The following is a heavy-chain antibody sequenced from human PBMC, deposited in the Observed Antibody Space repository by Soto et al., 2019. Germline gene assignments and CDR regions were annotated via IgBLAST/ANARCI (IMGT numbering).Heavy chain of an antibody. CDR2: IYYRGSA. CDR1: GGTSGSGGDC. CDR3: ARARYGGNDFDY. Sequence: PSLTLSVTCTVAGGTSGSGGDCWSWIQQPPGKGLEWIGYIYYRGSANYNPSLESRITISIDTSNNHFSLKLRSVTAADTAVYYCARARYGGNDFDYWAQGALVTVSS. V-gene: IGHV4-61*03. D-gene: IGHD4-17*01. J-gene: IGHJ4*02.